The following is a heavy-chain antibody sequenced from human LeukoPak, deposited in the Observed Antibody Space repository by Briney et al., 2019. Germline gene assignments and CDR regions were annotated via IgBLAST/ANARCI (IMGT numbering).Heavy chain of an antibody. V-gene: IGHV3-30*02. CDR3: ARVVIWGADAFDI. Sequence: GGSLRLSCAASGFTFYSYGMHWVRQAPGKGLEWVAFIRNDGNDKYYGDSVKGRFTTSRDNSKNTVYLQMNSLRPDDTAVYYCARVVIWGADAFDIWGQGTMVTVSS. J-gene: IGHJ3*02. CDR2: IRNDGNDK. D-gene: IGHD3-16*01. CDR1: GFTFYSYG.